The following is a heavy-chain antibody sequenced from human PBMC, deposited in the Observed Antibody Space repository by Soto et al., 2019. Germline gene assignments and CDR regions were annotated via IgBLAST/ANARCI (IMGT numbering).Heavy chain of an antibody. D-gene: IGHD6-19*01. CDR1: GDSVSSPYY. J-gene: IGHJ4*02. CDR2: VFHTGTT. CDR3: ARSAGWYAVHS. Sequence: QVQLQESGPGLVKPSGTLSLTCAVSGDSVSSPYYWCWVRQPPGKGLEWIGEVFHTGTTSYNPSPRSRVTSSMDKSNNQFSLDLTSVTAADTAVYYCARSAGWYAVHSWGPGTLVIVSS. V-gene: IGHV4-4*02.